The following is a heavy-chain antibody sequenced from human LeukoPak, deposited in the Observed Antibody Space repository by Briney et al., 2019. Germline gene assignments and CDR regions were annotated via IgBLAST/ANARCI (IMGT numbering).Heavy chain of an antibody. V-gene: IGHV3-23*01. CDR1: GFTFSSYA. CDR2: ISGSGGST. CDR3: AKDLGVMVRGAGDY. Sequence: PGGSLRLSCAASGFTFSSYAMTWVRQAPGRGLEWVSAISGSGGSTYYSDSVKGRFTISRDNSKNTLYLQMNSLRAEDTAVYYCAKDLGVMVRGAGDYWGQGTLVTVSS. J-gene: IGHJ4*02. D-gene: IGHD3-10*01.